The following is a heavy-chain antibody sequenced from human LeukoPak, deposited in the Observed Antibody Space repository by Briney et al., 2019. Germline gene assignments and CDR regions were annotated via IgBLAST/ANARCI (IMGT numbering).Heavy chain of an antibody. D-gene: IGHD1-26*01. CDR3: ARDEGAPDAFDI. Sequence: PGGSLRLSCAASGFTFDDYGMSWVRQAPGKGLEWVSGINWNGGSTGYADSVKGRFTISRDNAKNSLYLQMNSLRAEDTAVYYCARDEGAPDAFDIWGQGTMVTVSS. CDR1: GFTFDDYG. V-gene: IGHV3-20*04. CDR2: INWNGGST. J-gene: IGHJ3*02.